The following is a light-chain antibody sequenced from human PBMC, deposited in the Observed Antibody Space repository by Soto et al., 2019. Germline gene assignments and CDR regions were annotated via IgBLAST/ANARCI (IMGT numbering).Light chain of an antibody. Sequence: QSALTQPRSVSGSPGQSVTISCTGTNSDVGGYNYVSWYQQYPGTAPKLMISGDSERPSGVPDRFSGSKSGTTASLTISGLEDEDEADYYRCSDVDPGAWVFGGGTKLTVL. CDR2: GDS. J-gene: IGLJ3*02. CDR3: CSDVDPGAWV. V-gene: IGLV2-11*01. CDR1: NSDVGGYNY.